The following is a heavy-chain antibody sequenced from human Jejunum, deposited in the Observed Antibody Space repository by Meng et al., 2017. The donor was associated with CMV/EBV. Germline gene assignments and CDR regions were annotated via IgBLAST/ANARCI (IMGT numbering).Heavy chain of an antibody. CDR1: GFSFSNYM. CDR2: ISISGYR. CDR3: ARVLKGGTYFDN. V-gene: IGHV3-21*01. J-gene: IGHJ4*02. D-gene: IGHD1-26*01. Sequence: AASGFSFSNYMMTWVRQAPGKGLEWVSSISISGYRYYADSVKGRFTISRDDAESSLFLQMNSLGAEDTAVYYCARVLKGGTYFDNWGQGTQVTVSS.